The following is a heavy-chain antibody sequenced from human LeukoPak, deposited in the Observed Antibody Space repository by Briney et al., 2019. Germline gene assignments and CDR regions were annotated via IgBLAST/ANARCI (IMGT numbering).Heavy chain of an antibody. CDR1: GFTFSTYA. J-gene: IGHJ6*02. D-gene: IGHD3-10*01. CDR3: ATHYGRNYYYYAMDV. V-gene: IGHV3-33*01. CDR2: IWYDGSSR. Sequence: PGRSLRLSCAASGFTFSTYAMHRVRQAPGKGLEWVAVIWYDGSSRYYSDSVKGRFTISRDNSKNTLYLQMNSLRAEDTAVYYCATHYGRNYYYYAMDVWGQGTTVTVSS.